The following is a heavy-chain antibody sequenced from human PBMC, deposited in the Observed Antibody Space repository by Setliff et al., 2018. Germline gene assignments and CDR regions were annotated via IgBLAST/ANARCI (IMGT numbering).Heavy chain of an antibody. J-gene: IGHJ6*03. CDR1: GASLSSGTYY. CDR2: VHFTGST. CDR3: ARDFRYSSSWYWPRDYYYYYMDV. D-gene: IGHD6-13*01. Sequence: SETLSLTCTVSGASLSSGTYYWGWIRQPPGKGLEWIGYVHFTGSTNYNPSLKSRVTMSVDVSKNQFSLKLSSVTAADTAVYYCARDFRYSSSWYWPRDYYYYYMDVWGKGTTVTVSS. V-gene: IGHV4-61*01.